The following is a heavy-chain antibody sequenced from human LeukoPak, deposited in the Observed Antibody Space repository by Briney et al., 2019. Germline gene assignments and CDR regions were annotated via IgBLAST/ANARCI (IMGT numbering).Heavy chain of an antibody. D-gene: IGHD5-18*01. CDR3: AKAQGYIDPFDI. Sequence: GGSLRLSCAASGFTFSSYWMSWVRQAPGKGLEWVSTVRGNGGSTYYADSVKGRFTLSRDNSKNTLFLQMNSLRADDTAVYFCAKAQGYIDPFDIWGQGTMVTVSS. V-gene: IGHV3-23*01. CDR1: GFTFSSYW. J-gene: IGHJ3*02. CDR2: VRGNGGST.